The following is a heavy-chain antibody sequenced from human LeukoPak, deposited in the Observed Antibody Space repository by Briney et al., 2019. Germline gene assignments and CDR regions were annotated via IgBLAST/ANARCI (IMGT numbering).Heavy chain of an antibody. D-gene: IGHD2-2*02. CDR1: GGSISSYY. CDR2: IYYSGST. Sequence: SETLSLTCTVSGGSISSYYWSWIRQPPGKGLEWIGYIYYSGSTNYNPSLKSRVTISVDTSKNQFSLKLSSVTAADTAVYYCARAYCSSTSCYMYDYYYYYMDVWGKGTTVTVSS. J-gene: IGHJ6*03. CDR3: ARAYCSSTSCYMYDYYYYYMDV. V-gene: IGHV4-59*01.